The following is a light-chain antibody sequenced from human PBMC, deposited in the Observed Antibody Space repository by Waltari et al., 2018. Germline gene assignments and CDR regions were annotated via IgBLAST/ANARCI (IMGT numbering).Light chain of an antibody. CDR2: DVF. J-gene: IGLJ2*01. CDR3: SSYTASPPHVV. Sequence: QSALTQPASVSGSPGQSISISCTGISRHVGGFKFVPSYQQHPGKAPKLMIYDVFNRPSGVSTRFSGSKSDNAASLAISGLQAEDEAVYYCSSYTASPPHVVFGGGTKVTVL. CDR1: SRHVGGFKF. V-gene: IGLV2-14*03.